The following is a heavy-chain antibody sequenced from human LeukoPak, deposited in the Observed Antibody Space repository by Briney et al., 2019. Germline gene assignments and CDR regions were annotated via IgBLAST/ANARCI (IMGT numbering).Heavy chain of an antibody. D-gene: IGHD6-13*01. J-gene: IGHJ4*02. CDR1: GGSISSGSYY. V-gene: IGHV4-61*02. CDR3: ARRGSSWYSFDY. CDR2: IYRSGSS. Sequence: SQTLSLTCTVSGGSISSGSYYWNWIRQPAGKGLEWIGRIYRSGSSNYNPSLKSRVTVSVDTSKNQFSLKLSSVTAADTAVYYCARRGSSWYSFDYWGQGTLVTVSS.